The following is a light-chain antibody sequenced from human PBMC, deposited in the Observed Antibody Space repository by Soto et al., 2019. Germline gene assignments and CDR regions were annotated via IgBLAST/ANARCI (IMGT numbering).Light chain of an antibody. CDR1: SSDVGGYNY. J-gene: IGLJ2*01. Sequence: QSALTQPPSASGSPRQSVTISCTGTSSDVGGYNYVSWYQQHPGKVPKLLIYEVTRRPSGVPDRFSGSKSGTTASLTVSALEEEDEAHYCCSSYGGNNVVIFGGGTKLTVL. CDR3: SSYGGNNVVI. V-gene: IGLV2-8*01. CDR2: EVT.